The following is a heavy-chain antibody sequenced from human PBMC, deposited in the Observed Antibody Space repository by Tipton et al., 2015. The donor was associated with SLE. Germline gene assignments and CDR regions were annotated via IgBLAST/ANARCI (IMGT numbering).Heavy chain of an antibody. CDR2: LYTGGTT. V-gene: IGHV3-53*01. D-gene: IGHD3-10*01. CDR1: GFIVSNKF. CDR3: ATCLASGTYFNYDAFDM. J-gene: IGHJ3*02. Sequence: GSLRLSCASSGFIVSNKFMTWVRQAPGKGLEWISVLYTGGTTYYADSVRGRFTISRDSSKNTLYFQMNSLRDADTAVYYCATCLASGTYFNYDAFDMWGQGTMVTVSS.